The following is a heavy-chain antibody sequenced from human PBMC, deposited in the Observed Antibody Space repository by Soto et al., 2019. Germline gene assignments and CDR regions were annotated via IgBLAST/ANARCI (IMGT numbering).Heavy chain of an antibody. V-gene: IGHV3-23*01. CDR2: ISGSGAST. CDR3: AKDGAATPLNLRYNKHDC. Sequence: EVQLLESGGGLVQPGGSLRLSCAASGFTFSTYAMSWVRQAPGKGLEWVSAISGSGASTYYADSVKGRFTISRDNSKDTLYLQMNSLRAEDTAVYDCAKDGAATPLNLRYNKHDCWGQGTLVTVSS. J-gene: IGHJ4*02. CDR1: GFTFSTYA. D-gene: IGHD2-15*01.